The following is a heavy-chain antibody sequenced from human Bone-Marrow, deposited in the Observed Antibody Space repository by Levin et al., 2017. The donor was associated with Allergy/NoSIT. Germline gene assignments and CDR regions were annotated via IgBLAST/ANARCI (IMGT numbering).Heavy chain of an antibody. Sequence: GGSLRLSCTASGFNFRDYYMNWIRQAPGRGPEWVSYISTSSSYTNYADSVKGRFIISRDNAKNSLYLQLNSLRADDTAMYYCARDRSPYGEGSEYFQHWGQGTLVTVSS. J-gene: IGHJ1*01. CDR3: ARDRSPYGEGSEYFQH. CDR2: ISTSSSYT. CDR1: GFNFRDYY. V-gene: IGHV3-11*05. D-gene: IGHD2-15*01.